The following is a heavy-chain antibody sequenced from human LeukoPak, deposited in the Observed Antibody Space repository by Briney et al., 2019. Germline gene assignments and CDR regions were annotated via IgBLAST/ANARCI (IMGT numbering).Heavy chain of an antibody. J-gene: IGHJ4*02. CDR3: AQRSYYDSSGRYYFDY. CDR1: GFTFSSYW. D-gene: IGHD3-22*01. V-gene: IGHV3-7*03. Sequence: GGSLRLSCAASGFTFSSYWMSWVRQAPGKGRGWVATIKQDGSEKYYVDSVKGRFTISRDNAKNSLYLQMNSLRAEDTAVYYCAQRSYYDSSGRYYFDYWGQGTLVTVSS. CDR2: IKQDGSEK.